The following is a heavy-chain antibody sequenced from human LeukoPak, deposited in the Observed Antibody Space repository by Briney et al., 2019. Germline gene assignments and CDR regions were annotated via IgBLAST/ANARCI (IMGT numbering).Heavy chain of an antibody. D-gene: IGHD2-15*01. CDR1: GYTLTAYY. Sequence: ASVKVSCKASGYTLTAYYIYWVRQAPGQGLEWMGRINPNSGGTDYAQNFQGRVTMTRDSSISTAYMELSRLRSDDTAVYYCARGYCSGGTCYLVENWLDPWGQGTLVTVSS. CDR3: ARGYCSGGTCYLVENWLDP. CDR2: INPNSGGT. J-gene: IGHJ5*02. V-gene: IGHV1-2*06.